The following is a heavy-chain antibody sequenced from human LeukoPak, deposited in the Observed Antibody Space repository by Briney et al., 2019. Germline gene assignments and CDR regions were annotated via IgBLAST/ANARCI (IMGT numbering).Heavy chain of an antibody. CDR3: ARDPSVQYYYDSSGYPDAFDI. J-gene: IGHJ3*02. V-gene: IGHV1-46*01. Sequence: ASVKVSCKASGYTFTSYYMHWVRQAPGQGLEWMGIINPSGGSTNYAQKFQGRVTMTRDMSTSTVYMELSSLRSEDTAVYYCARDPSVQYYYDSSGYPDAFDIWGQGTMVTVSS. D-gene: IGHD3-22*01. CDR2: INPSGGST. CDR1: GYTFTSYY.